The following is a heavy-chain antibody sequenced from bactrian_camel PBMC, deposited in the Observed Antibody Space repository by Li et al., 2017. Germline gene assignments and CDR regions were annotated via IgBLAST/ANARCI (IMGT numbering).Heavy chain of an antibody. CDR2: IYPTSSGT. V-gene: IGHV3S6*01. Sequence: VQLVESGGGSVQAGGSLTLSCAAYGFTFSRYWMSWVRQSPWRGLEWVSTIYPTSSGTFYADSVRGRFTISKDNAKNTLYLQMNLLKPDDTSTYFCAARKIVGLCRFHLLDNSADWGQGTQVTVS. CDR3: AARKIVGLCRFHLLDNSAD. J-gene: IGHJ4*01. CDR1: GFTFSRYW. D-gene: IGHD1*01.